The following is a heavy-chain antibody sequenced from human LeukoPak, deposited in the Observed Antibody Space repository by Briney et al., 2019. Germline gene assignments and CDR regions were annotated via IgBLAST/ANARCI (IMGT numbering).Heavy chain of an antibody. Sequence: PSETLSLTCAVYGGSFSGYYWSWIRQPPGKGLEWIGEINYSGSTNYNPSLKSRVTISVDTSKNQFSLKLSSVTAADTAVYYCARGGQWLAGNPFDYWGQGTLVTVSS. CDR3: ARGGQWLAGNPFDY. CDR1: GGSFSGYY. J-gene: IGHJ4*02. CDR2: INYSGST. V-gene: IGHV4-34*01. D-gene: IGHD6-19*01.